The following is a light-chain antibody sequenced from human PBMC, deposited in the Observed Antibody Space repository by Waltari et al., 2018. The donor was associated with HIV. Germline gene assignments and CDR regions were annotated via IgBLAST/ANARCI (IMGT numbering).Light chain of an antibody. CDR3: QQYNKWPRT. V-gene: IGKV3-15*01. CDR1: ENINTT. J-gene: IGKJ4*02. CDR2: GAS. Sequence: IVMTQSPATLSVSPGGRGTLSCMASENINTTLAWHQLKPGQAPSLLISGASTRATRIPARFSGSGSGTDFTLNIGTLQSEDFAVYYCQQYNKWPRTFGRGTKVEI.